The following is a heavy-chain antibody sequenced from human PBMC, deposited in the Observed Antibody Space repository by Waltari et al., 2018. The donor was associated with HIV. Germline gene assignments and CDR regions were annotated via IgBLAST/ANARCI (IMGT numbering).Heavy chain of an antibody. D-gene: IGHD6-19*01. CDR3: ARHVSDIAVSGPYYFDS. CDR2: IYYSGTT. Sequence: QLQLQESGPGLEKPSETLSLTCTVSGGSISSSTYYWGWIRQPPGKGLGWIGAIYYSGTTYYNPSLKSRVTIAVDTPKNQFSRKLSSVTAADTAVYYCARHVSDIAVSGPYYFDSWGQGTLVTVSS. J-gene: IGHJ4*02. V-gene: IGHV4-39*01. CDR1: GGSISSSTYY.